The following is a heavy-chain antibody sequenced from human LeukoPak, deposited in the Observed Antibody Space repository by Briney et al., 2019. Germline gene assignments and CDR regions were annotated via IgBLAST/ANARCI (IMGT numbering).Heavy chain of an antibody. D-gene: IGHD2-15*01. V-gene: IGHV4-61*01. J-gene: IGHJ4*02. Sequence: SETLSLTCTVSGGSVSSGSYYWSWIRQPPGKGLEWIGYIYYSGNTNYNPPLKSRITISVDTSKNQFSLKLSSVTAADTAVYYWVVQVHHYFDYWGQGTLVTVSS. CDR1: GGSVSSGSYY. CDR2: IYYSGNT. CDR3: VVQVHHYFDY.